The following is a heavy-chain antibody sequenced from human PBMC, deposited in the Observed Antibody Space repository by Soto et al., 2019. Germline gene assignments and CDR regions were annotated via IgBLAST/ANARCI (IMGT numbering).Heavy chain of an antibody. CDR3: ARVSSVYYGMDV. Sequence: QVQLVESGGGVVQPGRSLRLSCVASESMFGSYGMYWVRQAPGKGLDWVAVIWYDGSIKHYADSVKGRFTISRDNSKNTLQLQMSTLRAEDTAVYYCARVSSVYYGMDVWGQGTGVIVSS. V-gene: IGHV3-33*01. J-gene: IGHJ6*02. CDR2: IWYDGSIK. CDR1: ESMFGSYG. D-gene: IGHD3-22*01.